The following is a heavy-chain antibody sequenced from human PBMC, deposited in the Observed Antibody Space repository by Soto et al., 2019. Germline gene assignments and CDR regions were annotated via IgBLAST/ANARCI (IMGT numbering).Heavy chain of an antibody. J-gene: IGHJ4*02. CDR3: LSGDNWNDEASDY. Sequence: QVQLVESGGGVVQPGRSLRLSCAASGFMFSNHGMHWVRQAPGKGLEWVAVIWSDGNNRYYADSVKGRFTISRDNSKNTLYLQMNSLRAEDTAVYYCLSGDNWNDEASDYWGQGTLVTVSS. CDR2: IWSDGNNR. CDR1: GFMFSNHG. V-gene: IGHV3-33*01. D-gene: IGHD1-1*01.